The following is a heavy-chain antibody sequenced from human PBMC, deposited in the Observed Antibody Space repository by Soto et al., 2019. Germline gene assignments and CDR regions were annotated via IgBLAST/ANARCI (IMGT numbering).Heavy chain of an antibody. J-gene: IGHJ6*02. CDR3: AKSTGGTANGMGV. CDR1: GFSFDDYA. V-gene: IGHV3-9*01. D-gene: IGHD2-8*02. CDR2: IRWNRGTI. Sequence: VQLVESGGGVVQPGRSLRLSCAASGFSFDDYAMHWVRQAPGKGLEWVSGIRWNRGTIGYADSVKGRFTIYRDNAKNSLYLQMNSLRAEDTALYYCAKSTGGTANGMGVWGQGTTVTVSS.